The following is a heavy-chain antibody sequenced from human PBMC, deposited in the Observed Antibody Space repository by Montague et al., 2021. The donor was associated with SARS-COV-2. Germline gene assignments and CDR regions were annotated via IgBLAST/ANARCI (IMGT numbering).Heavy chain of an antibody. V-gene: IGHV4-39*07. J-gene: IGHJ6*02. CDR3: ARDGALLFEILIGPRHYYYDMDV. Sequence: SETLSLTCTVSGGSISSSSYYWGWIRQPPGKGLEWIGSVYYSGSTYYNPSLKSRVTISVDTSKNQFSLKPGTATAAATAVYYCARDGALLFEILIGPRHYYYDMDVWGQGTTVTVSS. D-gene: IGHD3-9*01. CDR1: GGSISSSSYY. CDR2: VYYSGST.